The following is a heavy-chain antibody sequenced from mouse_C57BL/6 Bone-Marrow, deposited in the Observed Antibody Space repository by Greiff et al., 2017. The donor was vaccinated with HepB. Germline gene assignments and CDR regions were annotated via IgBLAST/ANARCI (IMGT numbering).Heavy chain of an antibody. J-gene: IGHJ2*01. CDR1: GFTFSDYY. D-gene: IGHD1-1*01. CDR2: INYDGSST. Sequence: EVMLVESEGGLVQPGSSMKLPCTASGFTFSDYYMAWVRQVPEKGLEWVANINYDGSSTYYLDSLKSRFIISRDNAKNILYLQMSSLKSEDTATYYCARGGGSSFFDYWGQGTTLTVSS. V-gene: IGHV5-16*01. CDR3: ARGGGSSFFDY.